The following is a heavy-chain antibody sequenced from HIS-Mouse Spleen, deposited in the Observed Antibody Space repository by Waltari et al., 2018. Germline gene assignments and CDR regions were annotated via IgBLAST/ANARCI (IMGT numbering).Heavy chain of an antibody. V-gene: IGHV4-39*07. D-gene: IGHD5-12*01. CDR3: ARDGYSGYGHDAFDI. CDR2: IYYSGST. Sequence: QLQLQESGPGLVKPSETLSLPCTVSGCSISSSSYYWGWLRQPPGKGLEWIGSIYYSGSTYYNPSLKSRVTISVDTSKNQFSLKLSSVTAADTAVYYCARDGYSGYGHDAFDIWGQGTMVTVSS. CDR1: GCSISSSSYY. J-gene: IGHJ3*02.